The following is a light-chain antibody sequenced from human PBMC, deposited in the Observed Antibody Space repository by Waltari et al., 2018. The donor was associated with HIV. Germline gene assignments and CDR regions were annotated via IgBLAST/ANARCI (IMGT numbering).Light chain of an antibody. CDR1: QNVGYY. CDR3: QQRSDWPPIT. Sequence: ETALTRSPAILSLSPGDRATLSCRASQNVGYYLAWYQQKPGQAPRVLIYDASKRAAGVPARFSGSGSGTDCTLTISSLEPEDFAVYYCQQRSDWPPITFGGGTKVEIK. CDR2: DAS. J-gene: IGKJ4*01. V-gene: IGKV3-11*01.